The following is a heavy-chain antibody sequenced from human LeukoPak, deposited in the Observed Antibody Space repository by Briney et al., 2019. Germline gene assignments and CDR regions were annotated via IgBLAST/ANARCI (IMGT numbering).Heavy chain of an antibody. J-gene: IGHJ4*02. D-gene: IGHD3-10*01. Sequence: SETLSLTCTVSSGSISTTSYYWGWIRQPPGMGLEWIGSMYYSGSTYYNPSLKSRVTISVDTSKSQFSLILGSVTAADTAVYYCAREMRSPRGGFDYWDQGTLVTVSS. CDR1: SGSISTTSYY. CDR3: AREMRSPRGGFDY. V-gene: IGHV4-39*07. CDR2: MYYSGST.